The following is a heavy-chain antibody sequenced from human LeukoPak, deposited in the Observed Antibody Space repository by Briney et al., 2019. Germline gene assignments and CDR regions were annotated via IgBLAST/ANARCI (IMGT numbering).Heavy chain of an antibody. D-gene: IGHD2-2*01. CDR1: GGSISNYY. Sequence: SETLSLTCTVSGGSISNYYWSWIRQPPGKGLEWIGHIYYSGSTNYSPSLQSRVTISVDTSKNQFSLTLSSVTAADTAVYYCASLQGSSEWGQGTLVTVSS. CDR3: ASLQGSSE. J-gene: IGHJ4*02. CDR2: IYYSGST. V-gene: IGHV4-59*01.